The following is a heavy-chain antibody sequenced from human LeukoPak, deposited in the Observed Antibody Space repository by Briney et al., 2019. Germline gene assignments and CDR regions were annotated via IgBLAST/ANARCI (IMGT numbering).Heavy chain of an antibody. CDR3: ATYYYDSSGYRDYFDY. CDR1: GYTFTGYY. Sequence: ASVKVSCKASGYTFTGYYMHWVRQAPGHGLAWMGWINPNSGGTNYAQKFQGRVTMTRDTSISTAYMELSRLRSDDTAVYYCATYYYDSSGYRDYFDYWGQGTLVTVSS. J-gene: IGHJ4*02. V-gene: IGHV1-2*02. CDR2: INPNSGGT. D-gene: IGHD3-22*01.